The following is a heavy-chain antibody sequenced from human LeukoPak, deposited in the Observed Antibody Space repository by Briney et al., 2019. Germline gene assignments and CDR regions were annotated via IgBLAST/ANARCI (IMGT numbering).Heavy chain of an antibody. CDR3: ARGRSGSWGY. CDR2: ISPSGGST. CDR1: GYTFTSNY. V-gene: IGHV1-46*01. D-gene: IGHD1-26*01. Sequence: ASVKVSCKAFGYTFTSNYMHWVRQAPGQGPEWMGVISPSGGSTTYAQKFQGRVTMTRNTSISTAYMELSSLRSEDTAVYYCARGRSGSWGYWGQGTLVTVSS. J-gene: IGHJ4*02.